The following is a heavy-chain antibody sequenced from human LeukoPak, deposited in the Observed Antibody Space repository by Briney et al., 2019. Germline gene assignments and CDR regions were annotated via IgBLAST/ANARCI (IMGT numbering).Heavy chain of an antibody. CDR3: ARVPYYYYRSGYYFDY. CDR2: IKQDGIEK. V-gene: IGHV3-7*04. CDR1: GFTFSSYS. D-gene: IGHD3-22*01. Sequence: GGSLRLSCAASGFTFSSYSMSWVRQAQGEGLEWVANIKQDGIEKYYVDTFKARFTSSRDNAKNSLYLQMSSLRPEDPAVYSCARVPYYYYRSGYYFDYGGQGPLVTVPS. J-gene: IGHJ4*02.